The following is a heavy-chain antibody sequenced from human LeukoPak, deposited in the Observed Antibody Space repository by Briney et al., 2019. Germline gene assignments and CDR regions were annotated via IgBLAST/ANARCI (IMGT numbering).Heavy chain of an antibody. CDR2: VYGSGST. V-gene: IGHV4-4*07. Sequence: SETLSLTCTVSGDSTSNSYWTWIRQPAGKRLEYIGRVYGSGSTNYNPSLKSRVTMSIDTSKNQFSLKLTSVTAEDTAVYYCANSGFRVRGVIIPFDYWGQGTLVTVSS. CDR3: ANSGFRVRGVIIPFDY. J-gene: IGHJ4*02. CDR1: GDSTSNSY. D-gene: IGHD3-10*01.